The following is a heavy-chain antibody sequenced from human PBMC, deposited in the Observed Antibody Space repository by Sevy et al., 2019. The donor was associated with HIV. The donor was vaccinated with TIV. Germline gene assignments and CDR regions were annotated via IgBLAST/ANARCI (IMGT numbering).Heavy chain of an antibody. J-gene: IGHJ4*02. Sequence: GVSLRLSCAASGFTFSGSAMHWVRQASGKGLEWVGRIRSKANSYATAYAASVKGRFTISRDDSKNTAYLQMNSLKTEDTAVYYCTTGILDGSGSYYPGVDYWGQGTLVTVSS. CDR1: GFTFSGSA. D-gene: IGHD3-10*01. V-gene: IGHV3-73*01. CDR2: IRSKANSYAT. CDR3: TTGILDGSGSYYPGVDY.